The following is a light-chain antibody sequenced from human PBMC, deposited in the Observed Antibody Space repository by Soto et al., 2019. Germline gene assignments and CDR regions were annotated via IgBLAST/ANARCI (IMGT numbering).Light chain of an antibody. CDR2: KAS. Sequence: DIQMTQSPSTLSASVGDRVTITCRASQSISSWLAWYQQKPGKAPKLLIYKASSLESGVPSRFSGSGSGTGFTLTINSLQPDDFATYYCQQYNSYPWTFGQGTKVEIK. CDR1: QSISSW. V-gene: IGKV1-5*03. J-gene: IGKJ1*01. CDR3: QQYNSYPWT.